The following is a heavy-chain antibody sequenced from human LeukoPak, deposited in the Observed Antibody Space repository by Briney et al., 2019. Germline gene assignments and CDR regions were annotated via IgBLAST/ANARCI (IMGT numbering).Heavy chain of an antibody. J-gene: IGHJ3*02. CDR1: GGSFSGYY. CDR2: INHSGST. V-gene: IGHV4-34*01. D-gene: IGHD3-10*01. Sequence: SETLSLTCAVYGGSFSGYYWSWIRQPPGKGLEWIGEINHSGSTNYNPSLKSRVTISVDTSKYQFSLKLSSVTAADTAVYYCARRAPQYYYGSGSYYPKKSPSAFDIWGQGTMVTVSS. CDR3: ARRAPQYYYGSGSYYPKKSPSAFDI.